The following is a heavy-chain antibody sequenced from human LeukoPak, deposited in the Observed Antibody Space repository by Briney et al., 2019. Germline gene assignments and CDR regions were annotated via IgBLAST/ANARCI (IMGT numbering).Heavy chain of an antibody. CDR1: GFTFSDYY. J-gene: IGHJ6*02. CDR2: ISGSGRTI. CDR3: ARVMGDILGYHYSGMDV. D-gene: IGHD3-9*01. V-gene: IGHV3-11*01. Sequence: GGSLRLSCVASGFTFSDYYMTWVRQAPGKGLEWVSYISGSGRTIYYADSVKGRFTISRDIAKNSVFLQMNSLRAEDTAVYYCARVMGDILGYHYSGMDVWGQGTTVTVSS.